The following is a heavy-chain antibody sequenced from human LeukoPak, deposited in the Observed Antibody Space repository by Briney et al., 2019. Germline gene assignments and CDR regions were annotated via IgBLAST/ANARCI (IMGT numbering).Heavy chain of an antibody. Sequence: GGSLRLSCVASGFTFSDAWMSWVRQAPGKGLEWVGRIKRKTDGGTINYAAPVEGRFTISRDDSKNTPYLQMDSLKTEDTAVYYCTADLPESSGYSNDYWGQGTLVTVSS. V-gene: IGHV3-15*01. CDR3: TADLPESSGYSNDY. CDR2: IKRKTDGGTI. CDR1: GFTFSDAW. J-gene: IGHJ4*02. D-gene: IGHD3-22*01.